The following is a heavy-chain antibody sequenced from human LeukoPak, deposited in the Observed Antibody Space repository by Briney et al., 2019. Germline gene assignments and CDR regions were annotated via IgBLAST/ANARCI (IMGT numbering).Heavy chain of an antibody. V-gene: IGHV4-39*01. Sequence: SETLSLTCTVSGGSISSSSYFWGWIRQPPGKGLEWIGSIYYSVNTYYNPSLKSRVTISVDTSKNQFSLRLSSVTAADTAVYYCARHGIVVVPAAIPKVYNWFDPWGQGTLVTVSS. CDR2: IYYSVNT. CDR1: GGSISSSSYF. D-gene: IGHD2-2*02. J-gene: IGHJ5*02. CDR3: ARHGIVVVPAAIPKVYNWFDP.